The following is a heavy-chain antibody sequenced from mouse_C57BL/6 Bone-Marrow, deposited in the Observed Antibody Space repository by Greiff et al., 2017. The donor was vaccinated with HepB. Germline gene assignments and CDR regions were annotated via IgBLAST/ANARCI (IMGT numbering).Heavy chain of an antibody. CDR2: IWSGGST. Sequence: VNVVESGPGLVQPSQSLSITCTVSGFSLTSYGVHWVRQSPGKGLEWLGVIWSGGSTDYNAAFISRLSISKDNSKSQVFFKMNSLQADDTAIYYCARNFLYDYDGGYYAMDYWGQGTSVTVSS. V-gene: IGHV2-2*01. CDR3: ARNFLYDYDGGYYAMDY. D-gene: IGHD2-4*01. J-gene: IGHJ4*01. CDR1: GFSLTSYG.